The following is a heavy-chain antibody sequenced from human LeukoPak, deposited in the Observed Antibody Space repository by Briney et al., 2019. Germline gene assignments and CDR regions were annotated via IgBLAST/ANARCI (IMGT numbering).Heavy chain of an antibody. V-gene: IGHV1-69*04. CDR1: GGTFSSYA. CDR2: IIPILGIA. Sequence: SVKVSCKASGGTFSSYAISWVRQAPGQGLEWMGRIIPILGIANYAQKFQCRVTITADKSTSTAYRELSSLRSEDTAVYYCASEWMRGTVPLDYWGQGTLVTVS. J-gene: IGHJ4*02. CDR3: ASEWMRGTVPLDY. D-gene: IGHD4-17*01.